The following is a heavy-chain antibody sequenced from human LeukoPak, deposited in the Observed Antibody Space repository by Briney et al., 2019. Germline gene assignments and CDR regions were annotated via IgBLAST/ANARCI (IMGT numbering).Heavy chain of an antibody. Sequence: GGSLRLSCTASGFTFSNHAMTWVRQAPGKGLEWVSSMSSGGTYIYYADSVRGRFTISRDDAKNSLYLVMNSLRAEDTATYYCARDRPTGASRVFVVQWGQGTLVTVSS. CDR3: ARDRPTGASRVFVVQ. CDR1: GFTFSNHA. V-gene: IGHV3-21*01. J-gene: IGHJ4*02. CDR2: MSSGGTYI. D-gene: IGHD2-15*01.